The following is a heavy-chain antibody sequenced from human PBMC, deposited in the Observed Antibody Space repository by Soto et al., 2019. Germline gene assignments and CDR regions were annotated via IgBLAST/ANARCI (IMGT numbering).Heavy chain of an antibody. CDR1: GYTFTSYA. CDR3: AREARGWPKTRYNWFDP. V-gene: IGHV1-8*03. CDR2: MNPNSGNT. D-gene: IGHD4-17*01. Sequence: ASVKVSCKASGYTFTSYAINWVRQATGQGLEWMGWMNPNSGNTNYAQKFQGRVTITRNTSASSAYMELSSLRSEDTSVYYCAREARGWPKTRYNWFDPWGQGTLVTVSS. J-gene: IGHJ5*02.